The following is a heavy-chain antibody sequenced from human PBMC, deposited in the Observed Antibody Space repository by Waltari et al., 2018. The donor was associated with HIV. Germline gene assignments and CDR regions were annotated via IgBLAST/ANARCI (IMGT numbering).Heavy chain of an antibody. J-gene: IGHJ6*02. CDR1: EYTLNDYY. CDR3: TRAQSHVHGLDV. Sequence: QVQLKQTGAELKKSGASVKVTCKHSEYTLNDYYNHWVRQAPGQGLEWMGWININSGGTNFSQKFRGRVTLTRDTSISTAYMQLSSLGSDDTAIYYCTRAQSHVHGLDVWGQGTTVTVSS. V-gene: IGHV1-2*02. CDR2: ININSGGT.